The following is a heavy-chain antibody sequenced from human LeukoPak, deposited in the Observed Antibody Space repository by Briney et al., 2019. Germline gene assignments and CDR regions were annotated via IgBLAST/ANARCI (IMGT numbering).Heavy chain of an antibody. V-gene: IGHV3-30*02. D-gene: IGHD2-15*01. J-gene: IGHJ4*02. CDR1: GFTFRSYG. CDR2: IRYDGSNK. Sequence: GGSLRLSCAAFGFTFRSYGMHWVRRAPGKGLEWVAFIRYDGSNKYYADSVRGRFTISRDNAKNSLFLQMNSLRAEDTAVYYCARVRCSSNSCFPDYWGQGTLVTVSS. CDR3: ARVRCSSNSCFPDY.